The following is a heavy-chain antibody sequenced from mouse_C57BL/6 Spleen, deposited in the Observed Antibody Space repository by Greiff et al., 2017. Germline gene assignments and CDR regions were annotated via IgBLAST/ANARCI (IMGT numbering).Heavy chain of an antibody. J-gene: IGHJ4*01. Sequence: QVQLQQSGPELVKPGASVKISCKASGYAFSSSWMNWVKQRPGKGLEWIGRIYPGDGDTNYNGKFKGKATLTADKSSSTAYMPLSSLTSEDSAVYFCASSPYAMAYWGQGTSVTVSS. CDR1: GYAFSSSW. CDR2: IYPGDGDT. V-gene: IGHV1-82*01. CDR3: ASSPYAMAY.